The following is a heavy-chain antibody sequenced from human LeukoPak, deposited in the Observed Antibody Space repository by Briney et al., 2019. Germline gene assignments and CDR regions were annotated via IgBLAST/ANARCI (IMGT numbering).Heavy chain of an antibody. J-gene: IGHJ3*02. V-gene: IGHV3-30*02. Sequence: GGSLRLSCAASGFTFSSYGMHWVRQAPGKGLEWVAFIRYDGSNKYYADSVKGRFTISRDNSKNTLYLQMNSLRAEDTAVYYCAKDVAAAAGREAFDIWGQGTMVTVSS. CDR1: GFTFSSYG. CDR3: AKDVAAAAGREAFDI. D-gene: IGHD6-13*01. CDR2: IRYDGSNK.